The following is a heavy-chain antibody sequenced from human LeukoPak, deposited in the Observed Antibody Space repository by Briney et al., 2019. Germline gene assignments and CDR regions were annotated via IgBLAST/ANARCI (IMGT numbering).Heavy chain of an antibody. V-gene: IGHV3-23*01. J-gene: IGHJ4*02. D-gene: IGHD5-18*01. CDR1: GFTFSSYA. CDR3: AKDETWVRYSYEYFDY. Sequence: GGSLRLSCAASGFTFSSYAMSWVRQAPGKELEWVSAISGSGGSTYYADSVKGRFTISRDNSKNTLYLQMNSLRAEDTAVYYRAKDETWVRYSYEYFDYWGQGTLVTVSS. CDR2: ISGSGGST.